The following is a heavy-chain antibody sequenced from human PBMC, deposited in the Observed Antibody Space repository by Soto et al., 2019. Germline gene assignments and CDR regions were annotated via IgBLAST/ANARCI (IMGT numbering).Heavy chain of an antibody. J-gene: IGHJ5*02. V-gene: IGHV1-18*01. CDR2: ISAYNANT. CDR1: GYTFTSYG. D-gene: IGHD6-19*01. Sequence: ASVKVSCKASGYTFTSYGISWVRQAPGQGLEWMGWISAYNANTNYAQKLQGRVTMTTDTSTSTAYMELRSLRSDDTAVYYCARTAKKAVAGIWFDPWGQGTLVTVSS. CDR3: ARTAKKAVAGIWFDP.